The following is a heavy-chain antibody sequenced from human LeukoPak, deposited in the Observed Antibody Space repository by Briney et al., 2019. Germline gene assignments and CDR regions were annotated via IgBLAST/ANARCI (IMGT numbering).Heavy chain of an antibody. Sequence: GGSLRLSCAASGFTFSDYYMSWIRQAPGKGLEWVSFISSSGSIIYYADCVQGRFTISRDNAKNSLYLQMNSLRAEDTAVYYCAAAPNYFDSSGQIVYFQHWGQGTLVTVSS. CDR2: ISSSGSII. CDR1: GFTFSDYY. J-gene: IGHJ1*01. V-gene: IGHV3-11*01. D-gene: IGHD3-22*01. CDR3: AAAPNYFDSSGQIVYFQH.